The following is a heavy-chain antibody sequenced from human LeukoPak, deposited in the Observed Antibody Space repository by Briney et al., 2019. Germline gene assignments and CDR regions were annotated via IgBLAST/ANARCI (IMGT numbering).Heavy chain of an antibody. Sequence: PGGSLRLSCAASGFTFSSYWMSWVRQAPGKGLEWVANIKQDGSEKYYVDSVKGRFTISRDNAKNSLYLQMNSLRAEDTAVYYCASITVTYSGYYYYYMDVWGKGTTVTVSS. CDR3: ASITVTYSGYYYYYMDV. CDR2: IKQDGSEK. V-gene: IGHV3-7*01. CDR1: GFTFSSYW. D-gene: IGHD4-11*01. J-gene: IGHJ6*03.